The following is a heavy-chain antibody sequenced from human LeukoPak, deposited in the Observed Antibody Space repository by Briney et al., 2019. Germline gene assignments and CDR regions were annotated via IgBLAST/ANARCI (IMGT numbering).Heavy chain of an antibody. D-gene: IGHD3-3*02. CDR1: GFTFSTYS. CDR3: ARPLATSPTPTFDY. CDR2: ISSSSTYI. V-gene: IGHV3-21*01. J-gene: IGHJ4*02. Sequence: PGGSLRLSCAASGFTFSTYSMNWVRQAPGKGLEWVSSISSSSTYIYYADSMRARFTISRDNAKNSLFLQMNSLRADDTAVYYCARPLATSPTPTFDYWGQGTLVTVSS.